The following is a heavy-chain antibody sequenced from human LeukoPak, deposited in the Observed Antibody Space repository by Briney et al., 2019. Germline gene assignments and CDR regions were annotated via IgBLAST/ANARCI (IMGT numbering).Heavy chain of an antibody. Sequence: GESLKISCKGSGYSFTTYWIGWVRQMPGKGLEWMGIFYPGDSDTRYSPSLQGQVTISVDKSISTAYLHWNSLKASDTAMYYCAAGVMWHFDHWGQGTLVTVSS. CDR2: FYPGDSDT. J-gene: IGHJ4*02. D-gene: IGHD2-8*01. CDR1: GYSFTTYW. V-gene: IGHV5-51*01. CDR3: AAGVMWHFDH.